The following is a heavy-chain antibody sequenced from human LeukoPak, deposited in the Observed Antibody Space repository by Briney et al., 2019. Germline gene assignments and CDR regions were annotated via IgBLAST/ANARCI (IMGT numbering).Heavy chain of an antibody. V-gene: IGHV4-39*01. J-gene: IGHJ5*02. CDR1: GGSISSSSYY. CDR2: IYYSGST. CDR3: ARHETGYSSSWYISWFDP. Sequence: PSETLSLTCTVFGGSISSSSYYWGWIRQPPGKGLEWIGSIYYSGSTYYNPSLKSRVTISVDTSKNQFSLKLSSVTAADTAVYYCARHETGYSSSWYISWFDPWGQGTLVTVSS. D-gene: IGHD6-13*01.